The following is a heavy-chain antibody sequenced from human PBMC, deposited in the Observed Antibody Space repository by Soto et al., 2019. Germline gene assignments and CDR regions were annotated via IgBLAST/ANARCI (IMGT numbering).Heavy chain of an antibody. CDR2: IYLDDDK. Sequence: QITLKESGPTLVKPTQTLTLTCTFSGFSLSTSGVGVGWIRQPPGKALEWLALIYLDDDKRYSPSLKSRLTITKDTSKNQVVLTMTNTEPVDTATYYCAHARGSFTVLGYFQHWGQGTLVTVSS. CDR3: AHARGSFTVLGYFQH. D-gene: IGHD4-17*01. V-gene: IGHV2-5*02. CDR1: GFSLSTSGVG. J-gene: IGHJ1*01.